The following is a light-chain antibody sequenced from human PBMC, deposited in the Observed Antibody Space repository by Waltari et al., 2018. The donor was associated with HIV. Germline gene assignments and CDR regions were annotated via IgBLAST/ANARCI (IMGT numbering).Light chain of an antibody. CDR1: QRLGKF. CDR2: ATS. CDR3: QQTYRTPS. V-gene: IGKV1-39*01. Sequence: DIPLTQSPSFLAASVGERVTITRRASQRLGKFLTWYQHKPGKDPSRLIFATSSLHSGLPSRFIGSGSGTDFTLTITGLQPEDFATYYWQQTYRTPSFGQGTTVEVK. J-gene: IGKJ1*01.